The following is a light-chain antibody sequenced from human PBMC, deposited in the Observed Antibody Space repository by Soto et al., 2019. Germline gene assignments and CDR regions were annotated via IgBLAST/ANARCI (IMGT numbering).Light chain of an antibody. J-gene: IGKJ2*01. V-gene: IGKV3-15*01. Sequence: ERVMTQSPATLSVSPGGRATLSCRASQSVSSYLAWYQQRPGQPPRLLIYGASTRATGIPARISGSGSGTEFSLAISSPQSEDFAVYYCQPYNTWPPKYTFGQGTKLEIK. CDR3: QPYNTWPPKYT. CDR2: GAS. CDR1: QSVSSY.